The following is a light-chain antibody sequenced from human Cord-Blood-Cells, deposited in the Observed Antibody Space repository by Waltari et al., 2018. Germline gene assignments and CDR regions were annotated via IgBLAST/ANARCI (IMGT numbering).Light chain of an antibody. Sequence: EIVLTQSPGTLSLSPGERATLSCRASQSVNSSYLAWYQQKPGQAPRLLIYGASSRATGIPDRFSGSGSGTDFTLTISRLEPEDFAVYYCQQYGSSLFGGGTKVEIK. CDR2: GAS. V-gene: IGKV3-20*01. CDR1: QSVNSSY. CDR3: QQYGSSL. J-gene: IGKJ4*01.